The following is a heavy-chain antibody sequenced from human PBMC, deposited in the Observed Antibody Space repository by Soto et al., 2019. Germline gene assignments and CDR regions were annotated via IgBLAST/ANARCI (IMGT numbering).Heavy chain of an antibody. Sequence: EVQLLESGGGLVQPGGSLRLSCAASGFTFSSYAMCWVRQAPGKGLELVSAISGSGGSTYYADSVKGRFTIARDNSKNTLYLHMNSLRAEDTAVYYCAKDPTVTTVGWFDPWGQGTLVTVSA. CDR3: AKDPTVTTVGWFDP. CDR2: ISGSGGST. D-gene: IGHD4-17*01. V-gene: IGHV3-23*01. J-gene: IGHJ5*02. CDR1: GFTFSSYA.